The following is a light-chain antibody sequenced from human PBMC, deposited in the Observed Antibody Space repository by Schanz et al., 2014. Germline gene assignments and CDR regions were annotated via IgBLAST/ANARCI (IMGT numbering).Light chain of an antibody. V-gene: IGLV2-23*02. CDR2: EVS. CDR3: CSYAGSSTFV. CDR1: SSDVGSYNL. J-gene: IGLJ1*01. Sequence: QSALTQPASVSGSPGQSITISCTGTSSDVGSYNLVSWYQQHPGKAPKLLIYEVSNRPSGVPDRFSGSKSGNTASLTISGLQAEDEGDYYCCSYAGSSTFVFGTGTKLTVL.